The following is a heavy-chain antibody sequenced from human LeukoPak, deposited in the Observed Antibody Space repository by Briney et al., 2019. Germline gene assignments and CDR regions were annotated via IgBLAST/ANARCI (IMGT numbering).Heavy chain of an antibody. Sequence: GRSLRLSCAASGFTFSSYGMHWVRQAPGKGLEWVAVIWYDGSNKYYADSVKGRFTNSRDNAKNSLYLQMNSLRAEDTALYYCARDYDYGDYPGYWGQGTPVTVSS. CDR2: IWYDGSNK. CDR1: GFTFSSYG. V-gene: IGHV3-33*01. D-gene: IGHD4-17*01. J-gene: IGHJ4*02. CDR3: ARDYDYGDYPGY.